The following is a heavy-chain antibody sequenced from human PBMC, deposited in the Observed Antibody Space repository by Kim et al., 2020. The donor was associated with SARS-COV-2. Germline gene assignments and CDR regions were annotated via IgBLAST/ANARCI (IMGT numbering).Heavy chain of an antibody. J-gene: IGHJ4*02. CDR2: T. Sequence: TQYDDPVNGRFTISRENSKSTLYLEMNSLRAEDTARYYCAKDLWQFSESDYWGQGTLVTVYS. D-gene: IGHD3-10*01. CDR3: AKDLWQFSESDY. V-gene: IGHV3-23*01.